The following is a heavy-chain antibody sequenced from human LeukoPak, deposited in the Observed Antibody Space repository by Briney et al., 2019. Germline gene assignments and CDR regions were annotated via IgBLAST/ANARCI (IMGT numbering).Heavy chain of an antibody. CDR1: GGSISSYY. J-gene: IGHJ5*02. Sequence: SETLSLTCTVSGGSISSYYWSWIRQPPGKGLEWIGSIYYSGSTYYNPSLKSRVTISVDTSKNQFSLKLSSVTAADTAVYYCARHPPPMGSSGWYSWFDPWGQGSLVTVSS. CDR3: ARHPPPMGSSGWYSWFDP. D-gene: IGHD6-19*01. CDR2: IYYSGST. V-gene: IGHV4-59*05.